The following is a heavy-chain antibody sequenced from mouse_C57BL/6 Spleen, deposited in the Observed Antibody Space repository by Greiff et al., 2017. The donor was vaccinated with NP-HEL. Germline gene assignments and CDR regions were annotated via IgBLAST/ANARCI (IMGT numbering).Heavy chain of an antibody. CDR1: GYSITSGYY. CDR3: ARVGYDPFDY. D-gene: IGHD2-3*01. Sequence: EVQLQESGPGLVKPSQSLSLTCSVTGYSITSGYYWNWIRQFPGNKLEWMGYISYDGSNNYNPSLKNRISITRDTSKNQFFLKLNSVTTEDTATYYCARVGYDPFDYWGQGTTLTVSS. V-gene: IGHV3-6*01. CDR2: ISYDGSN. J-gene: IGHJ2*01.